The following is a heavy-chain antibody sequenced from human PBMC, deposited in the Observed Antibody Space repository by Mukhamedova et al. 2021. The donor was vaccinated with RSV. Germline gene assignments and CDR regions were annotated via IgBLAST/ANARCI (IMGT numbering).Heavy chain of an antibody. V-gene: IGHV3-30*01. CDR2: ISYDGSNK. CDR1: TFSSYA. J-gene: IGHJ4*01. D-gene: IGHD3-22*01. CDR3: ARGPPDYDRSCYPID. Sequence: TFSSYAMHWVRQAPGKGLEWVAVISYDGSNKYYADSVKGRFTISRDNSKNTLYLQMNSLRAEDTAVYYCARGPPDYDRSCYPID.